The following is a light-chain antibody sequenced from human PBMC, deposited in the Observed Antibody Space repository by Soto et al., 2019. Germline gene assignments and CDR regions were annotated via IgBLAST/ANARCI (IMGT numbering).Light chain of an antibody. CDR2: GAS. V-gene: IGKV1-9*01. J-gene: IGKJ4*01. CDR3: QQLDSNPFT. Sequence: IRWTQAPSSVSASGGHGCGVTCRSSQGISTYLAWYQQTPGKAPNLLIFGASTLHSGVPSRFSGSGSGTDFTLTISSLQPEDCATYYCQQLDSNPFTFGRGTKVDIK. CDR1: QGISTY.